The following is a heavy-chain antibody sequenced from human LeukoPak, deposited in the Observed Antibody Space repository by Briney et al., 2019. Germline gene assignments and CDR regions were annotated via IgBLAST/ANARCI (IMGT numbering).Heavy chain of an antibody. CDR2: ISASGATI. D-gene: IGHD1-26*01. CDR3: ARAGSSRRYYFDY. Sequence: KGLEWVSYISASGATIYSADSVKGRFTISRDNAKNSLYLRLTSLRAEDTAVYYCARAGSSRRYYFDYWGQGTVVTVSS. J-gene: IGHJ4*02. V-gene: IGHV3-48*03.